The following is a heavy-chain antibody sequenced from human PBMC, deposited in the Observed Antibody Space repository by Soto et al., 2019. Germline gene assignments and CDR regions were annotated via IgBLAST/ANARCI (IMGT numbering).Heavy chain of an antibody. CDR3: AGRAGKVV. D-gene: IGHD1-1*01. CDR2: INAGNGNT. Sequence: ASVKVSCKASGYTFTSYAMHWVRQAPGQRLEWMGWINAGNGNTKYYADSVKGRFTISRDNSKNTLYLQMNSLRAEDTAVYYCAGRAGKVVWGQGTLVTVSS. V-gene: IGHV1-3*01. CDR1: GYTFTSYA. J-gene: IGHJ4*02.